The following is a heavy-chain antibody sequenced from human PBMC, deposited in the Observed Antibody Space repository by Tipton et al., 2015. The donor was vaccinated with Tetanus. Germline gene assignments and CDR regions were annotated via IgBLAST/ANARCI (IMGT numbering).Heavy chain of an antibody. D-gene: IGHD2-15*01. Sequence: SLRLSCAASGFTFSDYFMSWVRQAPGKGLDWVANIKLDGSETYYVDSVKGRFTISRDNAQNSLFLQMNSLRAEDTAVYYCARDFGYCNGGSCYRPFDYWGQGTLVTVSS. V-gene: IGHV3-7*01. CDR3: ARDFGYCNGGSCYRPFDY. CDR1: GFTFSDYF. J-gene: IGHJ4*02. CDR2: IKLDGSET.